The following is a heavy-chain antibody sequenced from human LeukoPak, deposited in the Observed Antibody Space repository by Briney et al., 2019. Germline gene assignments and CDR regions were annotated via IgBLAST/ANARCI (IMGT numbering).Heavy chain of an antibody. D-gene: IGHD3-3*01. CDR2: IYYSGST. V-gene: IGHV4-30-4*08. J-gene: IGHJ4*02. CDR3: ARGPNYDFWSGSADFGY. Sequence: PSQTLSLTCTVSGGSISSGDYYWSWIRQPPGKGLEWIGYIYYSGSTYYNPSLKGRVTISVDTSKNQFSLKLSSVTAADTAVYYCARGPNYDFWSGSADFGYWGQGTLVTVSS. CDR1: GGSISSGDYY.